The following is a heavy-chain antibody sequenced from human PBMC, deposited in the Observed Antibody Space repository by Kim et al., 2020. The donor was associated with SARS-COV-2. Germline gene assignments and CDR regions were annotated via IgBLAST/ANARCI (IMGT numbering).Heavy chain of an antibody. CDR1: GFTFSSYS. Sequence: GGSLRLSCAASGFTFSSYSMNWVRQAPGKGLEWVSSISSSSSYIYYADSVKGRFTISRDNAKNSLYLQMNSLRAEDTAVYYCARLRLRITMVRGDRMDVWGQGTTVTVSS. CDR2: ISSSSSYI. J-gene: IGHJ6*02. CDR3: ARLRLRITMVRGDRMDV. V-gene: IGHV3-21*01. D-gene: IGHD3-10*01.